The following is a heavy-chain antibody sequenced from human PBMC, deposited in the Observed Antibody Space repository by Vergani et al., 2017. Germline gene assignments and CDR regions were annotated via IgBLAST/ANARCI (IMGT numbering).Heavy chain of an antibody. D-gene: IGHD2/OR15-2a*01. V-gene: IGHV1-69*12. CDR3: ARILVPASYLYYIDC. J-gene: IGHJ4*02. CDR2: IIPVFGGA. CDR1: AGTFRSDG. Sequence: QVHLEQSGAEAKKPGSAVTVSCTAPAGTFRSDGLSWVRQAPGQGLEWVGDIIPVFGGANYAQKFRDRVTMTADESTNTAYMQLRSLTSGDTAIYYCARILVPASYLYYIDCWGPGTRVTVAS.